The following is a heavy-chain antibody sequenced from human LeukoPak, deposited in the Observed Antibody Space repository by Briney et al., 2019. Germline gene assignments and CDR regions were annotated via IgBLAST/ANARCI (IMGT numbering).Heavy chain of an antibody. D-gene: IGHD2-15*01. CDR2: ISGRGGNT. CDR3: ARAPGSVAATHYYYGMDV. J-gene: IGHJ6*02. CDR1: GFTFSSYA. V-gene: IGHV3-23*01. Sequence: GGSLRLSCAASGFTFSSYAMSWVRQAPGKGLEWVSVISGRGGNTYYADSVKGRFTISRHNSKNTLYLQMNSLRAEDTAVYYCARAPGSVAATHYYYGMDVWGQGTTVTVSS.